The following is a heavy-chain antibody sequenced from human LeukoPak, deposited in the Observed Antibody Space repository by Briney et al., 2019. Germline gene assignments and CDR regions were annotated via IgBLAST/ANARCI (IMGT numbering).Heavy chain of an antibody. CDR3: AKGYSSGWSPFDY. V-gene: IGHV3-11*01. CDR2: ISSSSSTI. Sequence: GGSLRLSCAASGFTFSDYYMTWIRQAPGEGLEWVSYISSSSSTIYYADSVKGRFTISRDNAKNSLYLQMNSLRAEDTAIYYCAKGYSSGWSPFDYWGQGTLATVSS. CDR1: GFTFSDYY. J-gene: IGHJ4*02. D-gene: IGHD6-19*01.